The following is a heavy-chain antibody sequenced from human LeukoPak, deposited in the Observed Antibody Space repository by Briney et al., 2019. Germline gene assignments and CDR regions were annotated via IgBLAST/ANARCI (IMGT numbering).Heavy chain of an antibody. Sequence: GGSLRLSCAASGFTFSSYGMHWVRQAPGKGLEWVSAISGSGGSTYYADSVKGRFTISRDNSKNTLYLQMNSLRAEDTAVYYCAKEMGGGVGWLLSAYYFDYWGQGTLVTVSS. CDR3: AKEMGGGVGWLLSAYYFDY. D-gene: IGHD3-9*01. CDR2: ISGSGGST. J-gene: IGHJ4*02. V-gene: IGHV3-23*01. CDR1: GFTFSSYG.